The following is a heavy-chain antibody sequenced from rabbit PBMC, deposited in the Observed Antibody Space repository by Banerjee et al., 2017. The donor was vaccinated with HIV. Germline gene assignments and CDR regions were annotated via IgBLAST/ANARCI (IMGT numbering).Heavy chain of an antibody. V-gene: IGHV1S45*01. J-gene: IGHJ4*01. CDR2: IYAGSSGST. Sequence: QEQLEESGGDLVKPEGSLTLTCTASGFSFSNKYVMCWVRQAPGKGLEWIACIYAGSSGSTYYASWAKGRFTISKTSWTTVTLQMTSLTAADTATYFCARDLAGVIGWNFNLWGQGTLVTV. CDR1: GFSFSNKYV. CDR3: ARDLAGVIGWNFNL. D-gene: IGHD4-1*01.